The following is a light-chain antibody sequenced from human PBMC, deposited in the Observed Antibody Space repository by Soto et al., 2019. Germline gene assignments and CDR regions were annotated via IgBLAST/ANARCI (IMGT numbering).Light chain of an antibody. CDR2: EAS. V-gene: IGKV3-11*01. J-gene: IGKJ5*01. CDR3: QQRNNWPRLT. Sequence: ENVFTQSPLTLSFGPLETATLSCRASQSISGSYLAWYLHRPGQAPRLLIYEASNRATGIPARFSGSGSGTDFTLTISSLEPEHFAVYYCQQRNNWPRLTFGQGTRLEIK. CDR1: QSISGSY.